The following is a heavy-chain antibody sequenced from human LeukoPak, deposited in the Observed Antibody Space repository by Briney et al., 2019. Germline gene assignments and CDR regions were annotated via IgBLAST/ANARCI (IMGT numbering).Heavy chain of an antibody. CDR3: ARDQRWLVPIYYYYYYYMDV. D-gene: IGHD6-19*01. Sequence: PGGSLRLSCAASGFTFSSYEMNWVRQAPGKGLEWVSYISSSGSTIYYADSVKGRFTISRDNAKNSLYLQMNSLRAEDTAVYYCARDQRWLVPIYYYYYYYMDVWGKGTTVTVSS. V-gene: IGHV3-48*03. J-gene: IGHJ6*03. CDR1: GFTFSSYE. CDR2: ISSSGSTI.